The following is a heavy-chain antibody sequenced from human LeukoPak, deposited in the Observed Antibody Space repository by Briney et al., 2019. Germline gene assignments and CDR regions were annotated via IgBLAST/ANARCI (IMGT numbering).Heavy chain of an antibody. V-gene: IGHV3-21*01. CDR1: GFTFSSYS. D-gene: IGHD2-2*01. Sequence: PGGSLRLSCAASGFTFSSYSMNWVRQAPGKGLEWVSSISSSSSYIYYADSVKGRFTISRDNAKSSLYLQMNSLRAEDTAVYYCARDRVVPAAMFYYHYAMDVWGQGTTVTVSS. CDR3: ARDRVVPAAMFYYHYAMDV. J-gene: IGHJ6*02. CDR2: ISSSSSYI.